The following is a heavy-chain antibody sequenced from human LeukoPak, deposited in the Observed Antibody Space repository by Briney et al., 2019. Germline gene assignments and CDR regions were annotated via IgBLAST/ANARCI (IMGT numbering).Heavy chain of an antibody. V-gene: IGHV3-30*04. J-gene: IGHJ5*02. CDR3: ARDPTTVTTGDWFDP. CDR1: GFTFSSYA. CDR2: ISYDGSNK. Sequence: GGSLRLSCAASGFTFSSYAMHWVRQAPGKGLEGVAVISYDGSNKYYADSVKGRFTISRDNSKNTLYLQMNSLRAEDTAVYYCARDPTTVTTGDWFDPWGQGTLVTVSS. D-gene: IGHD4-17*01.